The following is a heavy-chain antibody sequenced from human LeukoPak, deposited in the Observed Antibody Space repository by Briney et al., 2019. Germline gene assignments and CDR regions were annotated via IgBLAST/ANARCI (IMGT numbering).Heavy chain of an antibody. V-gene: IGHV4-38-2*02. Sequence: SGTLSLTCTVSAYSISDGWVWGMIRQPPGKGLEWIGYIYYSGSTNYNPSLKSRVTISVDTSKNQFSLKLSSVTAADTAVYYCASPPNYWGQGTLVTVSS. CDR1: AYSISDGWV. CDR2: IYYSGST. CDR3: ASPPNY. J-gene: IGHJ4*02.